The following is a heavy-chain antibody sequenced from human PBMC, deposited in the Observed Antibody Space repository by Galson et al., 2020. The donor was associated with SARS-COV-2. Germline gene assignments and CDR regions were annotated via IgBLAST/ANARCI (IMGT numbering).Heavy chain of an antibody. D-gene: IGHD4-17*01. Sequence: GGSLRLSCAASGFTFSRYWMSWVRQAPGKGLEWVANINQDGSDHNYVDSVKGRFTISRDNAKNSLYLQMNSLRAEDTAVYSCARDLGLVTTCYFDYWGQGNLVTVSS. CDR1: GFTFSRYW. V-gene: IGHV3-7*04. J-gene: IGHJ4*02. CDR2: INQDGSDH. CDR3: ARDLGLVTTCYFDY.